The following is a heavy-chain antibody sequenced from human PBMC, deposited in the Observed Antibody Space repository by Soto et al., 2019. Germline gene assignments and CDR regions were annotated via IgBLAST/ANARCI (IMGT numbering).Heavy chain of an antibody. V-gene: IGHV3-30-3*01. J-gene: IGHJ4*02. CDR2: ISYDGSNK. CDR1: GFTFSSYA. CDR3: ARGVSSWYWAYFDY. Sequence: QVQLVESGGGVVQPGRSLRLSCAASGFTFSSYAMHWVRQAPGKGLEWVAVISYDGSNKYYADSVKGRFTISRDNSKNTLYLQMNSLRADDTAVYYCARGVSSWYWAYFDYWGQGTLVTVSS. D-gene: IGHD6-13*01.